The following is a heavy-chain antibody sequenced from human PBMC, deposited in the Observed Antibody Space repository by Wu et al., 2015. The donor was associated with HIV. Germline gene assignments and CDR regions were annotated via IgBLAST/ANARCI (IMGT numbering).Heavy chain of an antibody. CDR1: GGTFSSYA. V-gene: IGHV1-69*13. Sequence: QVQLVQSGAEVKKPGSSVKVSCKASGGTFSSYAISWVRQAPGQGLEWMGRIIPIFGTANYAQKFQGRVTITADESTSTAYMELSSLRSEDTAVYYCASWQQQLGTASVAFDIWGQGTMVTVSS. CDR3: ASWQQQLGTASVAFDI. CDR2: IIPIFGTA. J-gene: IGHJ3*02. D-gene: IGHD6-13*01.